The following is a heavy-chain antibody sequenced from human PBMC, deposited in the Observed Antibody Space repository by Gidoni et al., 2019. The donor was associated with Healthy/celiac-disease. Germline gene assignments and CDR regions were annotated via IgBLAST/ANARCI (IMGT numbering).Heavy chain of an antibody. V-gene: IGHV4-34*01. CDR2: INHSGST. J-gene: IGHJ6*02. Sequence: QVQLQQWGAGLLKPSETLSLTCAVYGGSFSGYYWSWIRQPPGKGLEWIGEINHSGSTNYNPSLKSRVTISVETSKNQFSLKLSSVTAADTAVYYCARGSRGVVAAPSSYGMDVWGQGTTVTVSS. CDR1: GGSFSGYY. D-gene: IGHD2-15*01. CDR3: ARGSRGVVAAPSSYGMDV.